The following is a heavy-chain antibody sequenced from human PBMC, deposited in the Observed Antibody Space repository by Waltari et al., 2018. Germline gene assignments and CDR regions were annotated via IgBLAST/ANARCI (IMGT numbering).Heavy chain of an antibody. J-gene: IGHJ5*02. CDR3: ARVLRMGDLPHLS. CDR2: ISAGGATT. D-gene: IGHD3-16*01. CDR1: GFTFNNYA. V-gene: IGHV3-23*01. Sequence: EMQQLESGGGLVQPGGSLRLSCATPGFTFNNYAMNWVRQAPGKGLEWVSAISAGGATTYYADSMKGRFTISRDNSKNTLYLQMNSLRAEDTAVYYCARVLRMGDLPHLSWGQGTLVTVSS.